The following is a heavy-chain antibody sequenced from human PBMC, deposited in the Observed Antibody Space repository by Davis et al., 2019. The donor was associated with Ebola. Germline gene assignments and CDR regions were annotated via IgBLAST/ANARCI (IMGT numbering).Heavy chain of an antibody. CDR2: ITWDSGRV. CDR1: GFNFDDYA. Sequence: SLKISCAASGFNFDDYAFHWVRQVPGKVMEWVSGITWDSGRVDYADAVKGRFTISRDTSKNTLYLQMNSLRADDTAVYFCAKEMRGLGAFDLWGQGTLVTVAS. V-gene: IGHV3-9*01. J-gene: IGHJ3*01. CDR3: AKEMRGLGAFDL. D-gene: IGHD3-16*01.